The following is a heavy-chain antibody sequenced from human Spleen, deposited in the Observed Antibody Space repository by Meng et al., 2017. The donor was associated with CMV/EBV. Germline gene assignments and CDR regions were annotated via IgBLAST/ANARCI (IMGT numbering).Heavy chain of an antibody. CDR2: IYYTGST. D-gene: IGHD3-10*01. CDR3: AREQYLSRGYYGMDV. Sequence: SETLSLTCSVSGGSISGHYWTWIRHPPGKGLEWIGYIYYTGSTSYNPSLKSRIAISVDTSKNHFSLRLRSVTAADTAVYYCAREQYLSRGYYGMDVWGQGTTVTVSS. CDR1: GGSISGHY. J-gene: IGHJ6*02. V-gene: IGHV4-59*11.